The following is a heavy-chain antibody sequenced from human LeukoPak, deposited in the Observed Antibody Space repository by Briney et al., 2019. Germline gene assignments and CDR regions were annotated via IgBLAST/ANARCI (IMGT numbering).Heavy chain of an antibody. CDR3: ARVLGAHRYGSIDH. V-gene: IGHV1-46*01. Sequence: ASVKVSCKASGYTFTTYYMHWMRQAPGQGLEWMGIINPSNGSTSYAQKFQGRVTMTRDTSTSTVYMELSSLRSEDTAIYYCARVLGAHRYGSIDHWGQGTLVTVAS. CDR2: INPSNGST. CDR1: GYTFTTYY. D-gene: IGHD5-18*01. J-gene: IGHJ4*02.